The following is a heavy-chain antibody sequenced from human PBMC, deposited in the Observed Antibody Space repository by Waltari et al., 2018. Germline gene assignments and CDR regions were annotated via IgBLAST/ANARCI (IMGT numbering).Heavy chain of an antibody. V-gene: IGHV3-21*01. J-gene: IGHJ6*02. CDR3: ARDSGSYAYYYYGMDV. Sequence: EVQLVESGGGLVKPGGSLRLSCAASGFTFSSYSMNWVRQAPGKGLEWVSSISSSSSSYIYYADSVKGRFTISRDNAKNSLYLQMNSLRAEDTAVYYCARDSGSYAYYYYGMDVWGQGTTVTVSS. D-gene: IGHD1-26*01. CDR1: GFTFSSYS. CDR2: ISSSSSSYI.